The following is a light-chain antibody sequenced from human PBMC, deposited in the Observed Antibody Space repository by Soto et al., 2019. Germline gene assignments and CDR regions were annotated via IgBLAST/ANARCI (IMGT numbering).Light chain of an antibody. CDR3: QQYGSAPPVP. Sequence: VWTQSPGTLSLSKRERATLPCRASQSVSSSYLVWYQQKPGQAPRLLIYGASSRATGIPDRFSGSGSGTDFTLTISRLEPEDFAVYYCQQYGSAPPVPVGQVGKVAIK. V-gene: IGKV3-20*01. CDR2: GAS. CDR1: QSVSSSY. J-gene: IGKJ1*01.